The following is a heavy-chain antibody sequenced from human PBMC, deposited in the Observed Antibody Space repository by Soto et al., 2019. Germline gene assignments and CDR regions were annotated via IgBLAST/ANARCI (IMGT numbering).Heavy chain of an antibody. CDR1: GGSISSSSYY. V-gene: IGHV4-39*01. CDR2: IYYSGST. D-gene: IGHD4-17*01. J-gene: IGHJ4*02. Sequence: QLQLQESGPGLVKPSETLSLTCTVSGGSISSSSYYWGWIRQPPGKGLEWIGSIYYSGSTYYNPSLKSRVPRSVDTSKNQFSLKLSSVTAADTAVYYCTAAGDYGDYEVYWGQGTLVTVSS. CDR3: TAAGDYGDYEVY.